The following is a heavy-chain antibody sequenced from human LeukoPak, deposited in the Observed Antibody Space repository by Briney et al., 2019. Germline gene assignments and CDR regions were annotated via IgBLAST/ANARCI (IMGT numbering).Heavy chain of an antibody. D-gene: IGHD6-6*01. CDR2: INHSGST. V-gene: IGHV4-34*01. J-gene: IGHJ6*03. Sequence: SETLSLTCAVYGGSFSGYYWSWIRQPPGKGLEWLGEINHSGSTNYNPSLKSRVTISVDTSKNQFSLKLSSVTAADTAVYYRARGRKYSSSSKNYYYYYMDVWGKGTTVTVSS. CDR1: GGSFSGYY. CDR3: ARGRKYSSSSKNYYYYYMDV.